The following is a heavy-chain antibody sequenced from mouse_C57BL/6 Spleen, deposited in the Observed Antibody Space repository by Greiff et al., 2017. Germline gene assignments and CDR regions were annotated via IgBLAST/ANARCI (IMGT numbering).Heavy chain of an antibody. CDR1: GYTFTSYW. D-gene: IGHD2-3*01. CDR3: ARSYEGYYRFDY. Sequence: QVQLQQSGAELAKPGASVKLSCKASGYTFTSYWMHWVKQRPGQGLEWIGYINPSSGYTKYNQKFKDKATLTADKSSNTADMQLSSLTYEDSAVYYCARSYEGYYRFDYWGQGTTLTVSS. V-gene: IGHV1-7*01. CDR2: INPSSGYT. J-gene: IGHJ2*01.